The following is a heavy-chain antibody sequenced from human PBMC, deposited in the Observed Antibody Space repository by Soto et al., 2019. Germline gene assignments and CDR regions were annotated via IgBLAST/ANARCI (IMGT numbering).Heavy chain of an antibody. Sequence: LGDSLKISCKGSGFSFTSYWIGWVRQMPGKGLEWMGIIYPGDSDTRYSPSFQGQVTISADKSISTAYPQWSSLKASDTAMYYCARRGAVAPSDAFDIWGQGTMVTVSS. CDR3: ARRGAVAPSDAFDI. CDR2: IYPGDSDT. V-gene: IGHV5-51*01. D-gene: IGHD6-19*01. J-gene: IGHJ3*02. CDR1: GFSFTSYW.